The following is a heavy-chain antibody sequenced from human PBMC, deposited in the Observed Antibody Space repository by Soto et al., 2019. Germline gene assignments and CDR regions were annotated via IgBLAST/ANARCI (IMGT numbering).Heavy chain of an antibody. J-gene: IGHJ4*02. V-gene: IGHV3-74*01. CDR3: ARASRARYYYGSGSYDY. CDR2: INSDGSST. D-gene: IGHD3-10*01. CDR1: GFTFSSYW. Sequence: GGSLILSCAASGFTFSSYWMHWVRQAPGKGLVWVSRINSDGSSTSYADSVKGRFTISRDNAKNTLYLQMNSLRAEDTAVYYCARASRARYYYGSGSYDYWGQGTLVTVSS.